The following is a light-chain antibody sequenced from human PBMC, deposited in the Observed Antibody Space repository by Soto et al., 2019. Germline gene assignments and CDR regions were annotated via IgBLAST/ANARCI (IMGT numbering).Light chain of an antibody. J-gene: IGLJ1*01. CDR2: DVS. CDR1: SSDVGRYNY. CDR3: SSYTSSNTLV. Sequence: QSVLAQPASVSGSPGQSIAISCTGTSSDVGRYNYVSWFQQHPGKAPKLMIYDVSNRPSGVSDRFSGSKSGNTASLTISGLQAEDEADCYCSSYTSSNTLVFGTGTKVTVL. V-gene: IGLV2-14*01.